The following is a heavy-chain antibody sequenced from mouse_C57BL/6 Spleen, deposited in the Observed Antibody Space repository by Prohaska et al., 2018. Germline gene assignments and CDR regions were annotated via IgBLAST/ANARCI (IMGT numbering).Heavy chain of an antibody. CDR3: MRYGSYWYFDV. D-gene: IGHD4-1*01. CDR1: GFTFSGFW. Sequence: EVQLLETGGGLVQPGGSRGLSCEGSGFTFSGFWMSWVRQTPGKTLEWIGDINSDGSAINYAPSIKDRFTIFRDNDKSTLYLQMSNVRSEVTATYFCMRYGSYWYFDVWGTGTTVTVSS. V-gene: IGHV11-2*01. CDR2: INSDGSAI. J-gene: IGHJ1*03.